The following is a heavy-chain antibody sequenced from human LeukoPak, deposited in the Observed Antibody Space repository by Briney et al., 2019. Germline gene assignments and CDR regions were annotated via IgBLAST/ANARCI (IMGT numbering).Heavy chain of an antibody. CDR2: IYSGGST. J-gene: IGHJ3*02. CDR3: ARDQGYSRAFDI. V-gene: IGHV3-66*01. D-gene: IGHD2-21*01. CDR1: GFTVSSNY. Sequence: GGSLRLSCAASGFTVSSNYMNWVRQAPGKGLEWVSVIYSGGSTYYADSVKGRFTISRDNSKNTLYFQMNSLRAEDTAVYYCARDQGYSRAFDIWGQGIMVTVSS.